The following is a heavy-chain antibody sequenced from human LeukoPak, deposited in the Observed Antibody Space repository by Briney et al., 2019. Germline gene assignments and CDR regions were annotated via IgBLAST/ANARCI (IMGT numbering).Heavy chain of an antibody. J-gene: IGHJ3*02. Sequence: ASVKVSCKASGYTFTSYGISWVRQAPGQGLEWMGWISAYNGNTNYAQKLQGRVTMTTDTSTSTAYMELRSLRSDDTAVYYYARDYDILTGYRDAFDIWGQGTMVTVSS. CDR2: ISAYNGNT. D-gene: IGHD3-9*01. V-gene: IGHV1-18*01. CDR1: GYTFTSYG. CDR3: ARDYDILTGYRDAFDI.